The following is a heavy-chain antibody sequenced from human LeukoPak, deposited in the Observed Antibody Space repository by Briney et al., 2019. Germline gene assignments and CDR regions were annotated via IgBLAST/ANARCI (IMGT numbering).Heavy chain of an antibody. CDR1: GGSFSGYY. Sequence: SETLSLTCAVYGGSFSGYYWSWIRQPPGKGLEWIGEINHSGSTNYNPSLKSRVTISVDTSKNQFSLKLSSVTAADTAVYYCARGRGGWNYGWFDPWGQGTLVTVSS. V-gene: IGHV4-34*01. CDR3: ARGRGGWNYGWFDP. J-gene: IGHJ5*02. CDR2: INHSGST. D-gene: IGHD1-7*01.